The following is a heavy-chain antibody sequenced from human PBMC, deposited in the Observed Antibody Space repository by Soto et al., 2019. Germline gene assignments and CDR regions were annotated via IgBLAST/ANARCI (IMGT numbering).Heavy chain of an antibody. V-gene: IGHV4-39*01. J-gene: IGHJ4*02. D-gene: IGHD2-2*03. CDR3: ARLDGRIDY. Sequence: SETLSLTCTVSGGSISSSSYYWGWIRQPPGKGLEWIGSIYYSGSTYYNPSLKSRVTISVDTSKNQFSLKLSSVTAADTAVYYCARLDGRIDYWGQGTLVTVSS. CDR1: GGSISSSSYY. CDR2: IYYSGST.